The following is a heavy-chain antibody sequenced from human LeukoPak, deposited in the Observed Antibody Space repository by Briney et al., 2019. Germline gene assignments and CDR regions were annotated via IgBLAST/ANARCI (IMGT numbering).Heavy chain of an antibody. J-gene: IGHJ5*02. Sequence: GGSLRLSCAASGFTLSDYYMSWIRQAPGKGLEWVSYISGSGTNIKYADSAKGRLTISRDNAKNSLYLQMDSLRAEDTAVYYCAGERNCGGDCYQGSWFDPWGQGTLVTVSS. CDR2: ISGSGTNI. D-gene: IGHD2-21*02. CDR3: AGERNCGGDCYQGSWFDP. V-gene: IGHV3-11*04. CDR1: GFTLSDYY.